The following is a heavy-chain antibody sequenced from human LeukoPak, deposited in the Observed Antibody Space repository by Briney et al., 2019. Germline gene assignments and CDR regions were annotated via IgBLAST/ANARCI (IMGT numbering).Heavy chain of an antibody. D-gene: IGHD2-21*02. V-gene: IGHV4-59*08. CDR3: ARLQVYCGGDCYPRWFDP. J-gene: IGHJ5*02. Sequence: SETLSLTCTVSGDSFSSYYWGWIRQPPGKGMEWIAYIYYSGITNYNPSLKRRVTISLDTPKNQISLKLSSVTAADTAVYYCARLQVYCGGDCYPRWFDPWGQGTLVTVSS. CDR2: IYYSGIT. CDR1: GDSFSSYY.